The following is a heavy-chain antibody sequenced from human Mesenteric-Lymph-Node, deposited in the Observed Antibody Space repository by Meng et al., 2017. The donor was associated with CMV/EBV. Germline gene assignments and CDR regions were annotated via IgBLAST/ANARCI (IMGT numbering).Heavy chain of an antibody. J-gene: IGHJ5*02. V-gene: IGHV3-74*01. CDR1: GCGLSGYW. CDR3: ARERPNNWFDP. CDR2: INNDGSRT. Sequence: LTCAASGCGLSGYWMRWVRQGPGRSLDRVSYINNDGSRTTFADSVDSRITISRDNAKNALYLQLNGQRSERTAVYYCARERPNNWFDPWGQGTLVTVSS.